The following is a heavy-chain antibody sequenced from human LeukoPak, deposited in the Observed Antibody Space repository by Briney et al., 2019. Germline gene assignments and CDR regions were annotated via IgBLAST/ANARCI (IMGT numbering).Heavy chain of an antibody. J-gene: IGHJ3*02. V-gene: IGHV5-51*01. D-gene: IGHD4-17*01. Sequence: GESLKISCKGSGYSFTNYWIGWVRQMPGKGLEWMGIINPSDSDTRYSPSFQGQVTISADKSTSTAYLQWSSLKASDTAMYYCARQGTTVTHEDAFDIWGQGTMVPVS. CDR1: GYSFTNYW. CDR2: INPSDSDT. CDR3: ARQGTTVTHEDAFDI.